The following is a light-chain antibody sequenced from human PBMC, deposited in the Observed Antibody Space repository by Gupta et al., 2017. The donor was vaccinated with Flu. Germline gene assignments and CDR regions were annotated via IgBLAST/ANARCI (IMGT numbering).Light chain of an antibody. CDR1: QGISSY. Sequence: IQFTPAPSFLSASVGDRVTITCRASQGISSYLNWYQQKPGKAPKLLIYAASSLQSGVPSRFSGSGSGTEFTLTISSLQPEDFATYYCQQLNSYPITFGQGTQVEIK. CDR3: QQLNSYPIT. CDR2: AAS. J-gene: IGKJ5*01. V-gene: IGKV1-9*01.